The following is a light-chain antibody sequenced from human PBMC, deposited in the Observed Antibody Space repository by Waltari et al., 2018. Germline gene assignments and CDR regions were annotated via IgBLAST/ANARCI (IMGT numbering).Light chain of an antibody. J-gene: IGKJ2*01. CDR1: QSLNDRSRTH. Sequence: ELVLTQSPGTLSLSPGDRASLSCRASQSLNDRSRTHLAWYQQKPGQAPRLLIFGASTPASGIPDRFSGSGSGTDFTLTISRLEPEDFAVYFCQMYGSSPPMFTFGQGTKLDIK. CDR2: GAS. CDR3: QMYGSSPPMFT. V-gene: IGKV3-20*01.